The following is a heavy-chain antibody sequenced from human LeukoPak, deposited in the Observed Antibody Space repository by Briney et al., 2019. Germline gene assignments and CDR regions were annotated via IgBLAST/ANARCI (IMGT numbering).Heavy chain of an antibody. V-gene: IGHV3-74*03. D-gene: IGHD2-15*01. CDR3: AKDPPLIVVVRPNDAFDI. J-gene: IGHJ3*02. Sequence: GGSLRLSCAASGLTFSSYWMHWVRQAPGKGLVWVSRINSDGSDTTYADSVKGRFTISRDNSKNTLYLQMNSLRAEDTAVYYCAKDPPLIVVVRPNDAFDIWGQGTMVTVSS. CDR1: GLTFSSYW. CDR2: INSDGSDT.